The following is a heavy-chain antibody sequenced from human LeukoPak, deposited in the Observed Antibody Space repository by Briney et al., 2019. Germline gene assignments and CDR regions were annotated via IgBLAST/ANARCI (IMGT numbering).Heavy chain of an antibody. CDR3: ARLASSSWPLYYYYGMDV. CDR2: MNPNNGNT. D-gene: IGHD6-13*01. V-gene: IGHV1-8*01. CDR1: GYTFTSYD. Sequence: ASVTVSCKASGYTFTSYDINWVRQATGQGLEWMGWMNPNNGNTGYAQKFQGGVTMTRSTSISTAYMELSSLRSEDTAVYYCARLASSSWPLYYYYGMDVWGQGTTVTVSS. J-gene: IGHJ6*02.